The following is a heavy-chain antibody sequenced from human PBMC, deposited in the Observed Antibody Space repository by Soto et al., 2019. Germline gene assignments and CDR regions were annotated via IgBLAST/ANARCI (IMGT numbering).Heavy chain of an antibody. Sequence: SETLSLTCTVSGGSISSYYWSWIRQPPGKGLEWIGYIYYSGSTNYNPSLKSRVTISVDTSKNQFSLKLSSVTAADTAVYYCGRGKTYCSRTSCYTQWWFGMGDWDQGTTVAVSS. J-gene: IGHJ6*02. V-gene: IGHV4-59*01. CDR3: GRGKTYCSRTSCYTQWWFGMGD. CDR2: IYYSGST. CDR1: GGSISSYY. D-gene: IGHD2-2*02.